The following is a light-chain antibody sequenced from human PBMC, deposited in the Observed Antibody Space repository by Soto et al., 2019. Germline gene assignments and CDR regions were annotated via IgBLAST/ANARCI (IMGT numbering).Light chain of an antibody. Sequence: EIVLTQSPGTLSLSPGERATLSCRASQSVSSSYLAWYQQKPGQAPRLLIHGASSRATGIPDRFSGSGSETDFTLTISRLEPEDFAVYYCQQYGSSPLFTFGPGTKVDIK. CDR1: QSVSSSY. V-gene: IGKV3-20*01. CDR3: QQYGSSPLFT. CDR2: GAS. J-gene: IGKJ3*01.